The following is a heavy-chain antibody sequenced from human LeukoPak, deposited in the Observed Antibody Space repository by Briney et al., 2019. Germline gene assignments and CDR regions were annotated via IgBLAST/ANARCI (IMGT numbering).Heavy chain of an antibody. CDR2: IYPADSDT. J-gene: IGHJ4*02. D-gene: IGHD7-27*01. V-gene: IGHV5-51*01. Sequence: GESLKISCKASGYTFISYWIGWVRQMPGKGLEWMGIIYPADSDTRYSPSFQGQVTISADNSINTAYLQWSSLKASDTAIYYCAREYWGSGDYWGQGTLVTVSS. CDR1: GYTFISYW. CDR3: AREYWGSGDY.